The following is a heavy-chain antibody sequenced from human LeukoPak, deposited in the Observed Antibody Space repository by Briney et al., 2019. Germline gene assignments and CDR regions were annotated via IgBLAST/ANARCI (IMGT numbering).Heavy chain of an antibody. D-gene: IGHD1-1*01. J-gene: IGHJ4*02. CDR2: ISYDGSNK. CDR3: AREKLERSYYFDY. CDR1: GFTFSSYA. Sequence: GGSLRLSCAASGFTFSSYAMHWVRQAPGKGLEWVAVISYDGSNKYYADSVKGRFTISRDNSKNTLYLQMNSLRAEDTAVYYCAREKLERSYYFDYWGQGTLVTVSS. V-gene: IGHV3-30*04.